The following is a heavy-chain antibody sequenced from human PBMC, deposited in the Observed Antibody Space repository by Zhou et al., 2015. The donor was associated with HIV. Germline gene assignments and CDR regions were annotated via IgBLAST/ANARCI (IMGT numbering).Heavy chain of an antibody. CDR2: INSDGTST. CDR1: EFSFTNYW. J-gene: IGHJ3*01. Sequence: EVQLVESGGGSVQPRGSLRLSCVASEFSFTNYWMHWVRQVPGKGLVWVSRINSDGTSTTYADSVKGRFTISRDNAKDTVYLQMNSLRVEDTAIYYCVRGRHWTVKTGAEAFDLWGQGTWVTVSS. CDR3: VRGRHWTVKTGAEAFDL. D-gene: IGHD4-17*01. V-gene: IGHV3-74*01.